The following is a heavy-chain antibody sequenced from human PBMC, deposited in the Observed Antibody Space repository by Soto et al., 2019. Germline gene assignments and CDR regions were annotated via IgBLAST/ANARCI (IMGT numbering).Heavy chain of an antibody. J-gene: IGHJ4*02. CDR3: ARYFHTYSGPPI. CDR1: GYVITSGYY. CDR2: VDHSGST. V-gene: IGHV4-38-2*01. D-gene: IGHD5-12*01. Sequence: SETLSLTCVVSGYVITSGYYWGWIRQPPGKGLEWIGTVDHSGSTYYDPSLQGRVTISIDTSKNQFSLKLTSVPAADTALYYCARYFHTYSGPPIWGQGTLVTVSS.